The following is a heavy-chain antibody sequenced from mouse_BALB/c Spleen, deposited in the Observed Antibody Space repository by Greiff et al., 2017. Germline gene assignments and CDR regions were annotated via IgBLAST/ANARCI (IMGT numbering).Heavy chain of an antibody. Sequence: VQLQQSGAELVRPGVSVKISCKGSGYTFTDYAMHWVKQSHAKSLEWIGVISTYYGDASYNQKFKGKATMTVDKSSSTAYMELARLTSEDSAIYYCARGGYDIYHYAMDYWGQGTSVTVSS. CDR2: ISTYYGDA. J-gene: IGHJ4*01. V-gene: IGHV1S137*01. D-gene: IGHD2-14*01. CDR1: GYTFTDYA. CDR3: ARGGYDIYHYAMDY.